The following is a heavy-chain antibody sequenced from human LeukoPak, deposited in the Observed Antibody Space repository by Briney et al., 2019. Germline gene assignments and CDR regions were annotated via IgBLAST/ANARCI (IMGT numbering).Heavy chain of an antibody. CDR3: ARDWDGMDV. CDR2: INPNSGGT. D-gene: IGHD3-16*01. Sequence: ASVKVSCKASGYTFTGYYRHWVGQPRGQGLEGLGWINPNSGGTNFAQKFQGRVTMTRDTSISTAYMALSKLRSDDTAVYYCARDWDGMDVWGQGTTVTVSS. V-gene: IGHV1-2*02. CDR1: GYTFTGYY. J-gene: IGHJ6*02.